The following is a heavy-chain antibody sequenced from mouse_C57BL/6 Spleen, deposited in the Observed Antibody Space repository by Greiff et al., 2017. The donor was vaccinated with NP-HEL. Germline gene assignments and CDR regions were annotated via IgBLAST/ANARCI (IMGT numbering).Heavy chain of an antibody. CDR1: GFTFSDYG. V-gene: IGHV5-17*01. J-gene: IGHJ3*01. Sequence: EVQRVESGGGLVKPGGSLKLSCAASGFTFSDYGMHWVRQAPEKGLEWVAYISSGSSTIYYADTVKGRFTISRGNAKNTLFLQMTSLRSEDTAMYYCARSGYDEGFAYWGQGTLVTVSA. D-gene: IGHD2-2*01. CDR3: ARSGYDEGFAY. CDR2: ISSGSSTI.